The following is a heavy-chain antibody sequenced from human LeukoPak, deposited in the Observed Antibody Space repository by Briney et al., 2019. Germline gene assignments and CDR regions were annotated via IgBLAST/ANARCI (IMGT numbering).Heavy chain of an antibody. CDR3: ARVRLDIGSTTGDFDY. Sequence: PGGSLRLSCAASGFTFSSYSMNWVRQAPGKGLEWVSYISSSSSTIYYADSVKGRFTISRDNAKNSLYLQMNSLRAEDTAVYYSARVRLDIGSTTGDFDYWGQGTLVTVSS. J-gene: IGHJ4*02. CDR2: ISSSSSTI. D-gene: IGHD1-26*01. V-gene: IGHV3-48*01. CDR1: GFTFSSYS.